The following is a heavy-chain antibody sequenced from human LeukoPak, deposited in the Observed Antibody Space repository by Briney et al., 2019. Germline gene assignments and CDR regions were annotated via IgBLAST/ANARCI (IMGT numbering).Heavy chain of an antibody. V-gene: IGHV1-18*01. D-gene: IGHD3-22*01. CDR2: ISAYNGNT. Sequence: ASVKVSCKASGYTFTSYGISWVRQAPGQGLEWMGWISAYNGNTNYAQKLQGRVTMTTDTSTSTAYMGLRSLRSDDTAVYYCARGLDYYDSSGIDAFDIWGQGTMVTVSS. CDR3: ARGLDYYDSSGIDAFDI. J-gene: IGHJ3*02. CDR1: GYTFTSYG.